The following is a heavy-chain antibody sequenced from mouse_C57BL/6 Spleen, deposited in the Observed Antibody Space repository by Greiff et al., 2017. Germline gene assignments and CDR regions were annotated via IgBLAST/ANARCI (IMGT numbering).Heavy chain of an antibody. Sequence: DVMLVESGGDLVKPGGSLKLSCAASGFTFSSYGMSWVRQTPDKRLEWVATISSGGSYTYYPDSVKGRFTISRDNAKNTLYLQMSRLKYEETAMYYCARHQEPPLDYWGQGTTLTVSS. CDR1: GFTFSSYG. CDR3: ARHQEPPLDY. J-gene: IGHJ2*01. CDR2: ISSGGSYT. V-gene: IGHV5-6*02.